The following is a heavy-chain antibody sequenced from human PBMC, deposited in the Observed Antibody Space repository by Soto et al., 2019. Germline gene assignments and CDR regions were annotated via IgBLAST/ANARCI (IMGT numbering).Heavy chain of an antibody. CDR1: GYRFTGYY. CDR2: INPNSGGT. CDR3: ARDTSSSSSDGGGVGFDY. V-gene: IGHV1-2*02. D-gene: IGHD6-6*01. J-gene: IGHJ4*02. Sequence: ASVKVSCKASGYRFTGYYMHWVRQAPGQGLEWMGWINPNSGGTHYAQKFQGRVTMTWDTSISTAYMELNRLRSDDTAVYYCARDTSSSSSDGGGVGFDYWGQGTLVTVSS.